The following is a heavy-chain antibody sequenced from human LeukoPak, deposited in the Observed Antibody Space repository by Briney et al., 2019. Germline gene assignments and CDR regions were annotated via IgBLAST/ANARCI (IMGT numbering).Heavy chain of an antibody. D-gene: IGHD2-15*01. CDR3: ATVTQWLLGYFDN. CDR2: IYYSGST. V-gene: IGHV4-59*01. Sequence: SETLSLTCTVSGDSISSYYWSWIRQPPGKGLEWIGYIYYSGSTNYNPSLKSRVTISIDTSKNQFSLNLSSVTAADTAVYYCATVTQWLLGYFDNWGQGALVTVSS. CDR1: GDSISSYY. J-gene: IGHJ4*02.